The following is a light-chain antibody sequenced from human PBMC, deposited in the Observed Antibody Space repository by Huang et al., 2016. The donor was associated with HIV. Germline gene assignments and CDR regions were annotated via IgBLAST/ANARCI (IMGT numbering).Light chain of an antibody. CDR2: DAS. Sequence: DIQMTQSPSSLSASVGDRVTIPCQASQDISNYLNWYQQKPGKAPKLLIYDASNLETGVSSRVSGSGSGTDFTFTISSLQPEDIATYYCQHYDNLRTFGQGTKVEIK. V-gene: IGKV1-33*01. CDR3: QHYDNLRT. CDR1: QDISNY. J-gene: IGKJ1*01.